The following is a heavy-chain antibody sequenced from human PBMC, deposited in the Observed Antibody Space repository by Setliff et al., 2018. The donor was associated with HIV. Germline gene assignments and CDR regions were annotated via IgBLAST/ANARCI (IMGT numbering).Heavy chain of an antibody. J-gene: IGHJ4*03. CDR3: TREGRGDPAMATTRIDY. D-gene: IGHD1-1*01. CDR1: GDSISSGSYF. CDR2: IYYTGFA. Sequence: KPSETLSLTCSVSGDSISSGSYFWGWIRQTPGKGLEWIGNIYYTGFAYYNPSLKSRVTISLDTSKTHFFLNLTSVTDADTAVYFCTREGRGDPAMATTRIDYWGQGTMVTVSS. V-gene: IGHV4-39*02.